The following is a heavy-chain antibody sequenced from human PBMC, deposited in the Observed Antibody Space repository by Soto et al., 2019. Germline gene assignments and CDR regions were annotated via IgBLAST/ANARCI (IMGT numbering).Heavy chain of an antibody. CDR1: GFTFSNAW. D-gene: IGHD2-2*01. Sequence: GSLRLSCAASGFTFSNAWMSWVRQAPRKGLEWVGRIKSKTDGGTTDYAAPVKGRFTISRDDSKNTLYLQMNSLKTEDTAVYYCTTDSDVVVPAATLYYYYYGMDVWGQGTTVTVSS. CDR2: IKSKTDGGTT. J-gene: IGHJ6*02. V-gene: IGHV3-15*01. CDR3: TTDSDVVVPAATLYYYYYGMDV.